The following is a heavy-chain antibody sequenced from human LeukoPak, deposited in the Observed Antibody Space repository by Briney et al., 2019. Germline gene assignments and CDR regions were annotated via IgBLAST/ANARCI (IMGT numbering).Heavy chain of an antibody. Sequence: GRSLRLSCAASGFTFGSYGMHWVRQASGKGLEWVAVIWYDGSNKYYADSVKGRFTISRDNSKNTLYLQMNSLRAEDTAVYYCARVGLRYFDWLSSDAFDIWGQGTMVTVSS. J-gene: IGHJ3*02. CDR2: IWYDGSNK. V-gene: IGHV3-33*08. CDR1: GFTFGSYG. CDR3: ARVGLRYFDWLSSDAFDI. D-gene: IGHD3-9*01.